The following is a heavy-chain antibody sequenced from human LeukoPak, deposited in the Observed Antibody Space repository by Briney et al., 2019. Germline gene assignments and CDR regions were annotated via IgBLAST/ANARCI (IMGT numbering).Heavy chain of an antibody. J-gene: IGHJ4*02. D-gene: IGHD3-10*01. CDR2: ISMGSSPYT. Sequence: NTGGSLRLSCAASGFSFSKSSMLWFRQAPGKWREWVSSISMGSSPYTYYADSLKGRFTTSRHNAKNSVCLQMNSLRPEDTAVYYCASYTLWYGDSWGQGTLVTVSS. CDR1: GFSFSKSS. V-gene: IGHV3-21*06. CDR3: ASYTLWYGDS.